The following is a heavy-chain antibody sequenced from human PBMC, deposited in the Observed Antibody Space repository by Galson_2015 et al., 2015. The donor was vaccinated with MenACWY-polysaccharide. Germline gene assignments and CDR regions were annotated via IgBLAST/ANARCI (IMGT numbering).Heavy chain of an antibody. Sequence: SLRLSCAASGFTFSTYWMHWVHQAPGRGLVWVSRIKSDGSSTNYADSVKGRFTISRDNAKNTLYLQMNSLRAEDTALYYCARGYSAYDWGLGTLVTVSA. CDR1: GFTFSTYW. J-gene: IGHJ4*02. D-gene: IGHD5-12*01. V-gene: IGHV3-74*01. CDR2: IKSDGSST. CDR3: ARGYSAYD.